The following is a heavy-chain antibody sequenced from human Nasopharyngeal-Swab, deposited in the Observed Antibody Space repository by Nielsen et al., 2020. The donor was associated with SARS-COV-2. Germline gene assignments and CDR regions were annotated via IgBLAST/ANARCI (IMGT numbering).Heavy chain of an antibody. D-gene: IGHD6-6*01. Sequence: SETLSLTCAVYGGSFSGYYWSWIRQPPGKGLEWIGEINHSGSTNYNPSLKSRVTISVDTSKNQFSLKLSSVTAADTAVYYCARGEDSSSSTHSIRYYYYGMDVWGQGTTVPSP. J-gene: IGHJ6*02. CDR1: GGSFSGYY. CDR2: INHSGST. CDR3: ARGEDSSSSTHSIRYYYYGMDV. V-gene: IGHV4-34*01.